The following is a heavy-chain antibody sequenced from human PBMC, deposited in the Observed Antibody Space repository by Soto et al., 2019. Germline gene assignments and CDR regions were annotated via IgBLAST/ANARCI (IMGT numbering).Heavy chain of an antibody. J-gene: IGHJ5*02. V-gene: IGHV4-34*01. CDR2: INHSGST. CDR1: GGSFSGYY. D-gene: IGHD2-2*01. Sequence: SETLSLTCAVYGGSFSGYYWSWIRQPPGKGLEWIGEINHSGSTNYNPSLKSRVTISVDTSKKQFSLKMTSVTAADTSIYYCVRMPHRVIDRSGQGILVTVSS. CDR3: VRMPHRVIDR.